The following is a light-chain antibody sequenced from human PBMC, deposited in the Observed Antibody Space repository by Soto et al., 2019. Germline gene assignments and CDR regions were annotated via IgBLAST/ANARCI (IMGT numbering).Light chain of an antibody. Sequence: DIQMTQSPSSLSASVVDRVTITCRASQSVGNFLNWYQQKPGLPPKYLIYAASNLQSGVPSRFSGSGSGTDFTLTISSPEPEDFATYYCQQRTKWITFGQGTRLEIK. CDR2: AAS. CDR3: QQRTKWIT. J-gene: IGKJ5*01. CDR1: QSVGNF. V-gene: IGKV1-39*01.